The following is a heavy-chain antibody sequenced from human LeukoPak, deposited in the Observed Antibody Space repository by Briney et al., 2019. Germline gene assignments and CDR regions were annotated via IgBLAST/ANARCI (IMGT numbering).Heavy chain of an antibody. CDR3: ARVRYSSSWYMEYYFDY. CDR1: GGSISSYY. V-gene: IGHV4-4*07. CDR2: IYHSGST. Sequence: SETLSLTCTVSGGSISSYYWSWVRQPAGKGLEWIGSIYHSGSTYYNPSLKSRVTISVDTSKNQFSLKLSSVTAADTAVYYCARVRYSSSWYMEYYFDYWGQGTLVTVSS. D-gene: IGHD6-13*01. J-gene: IGHJ4*02.